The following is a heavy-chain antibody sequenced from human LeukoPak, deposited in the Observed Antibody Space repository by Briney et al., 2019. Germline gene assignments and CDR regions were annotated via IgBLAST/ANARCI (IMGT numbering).Heavy chain of an antibody. J-gene: IGHJ4*02. D-gene: IGHD3-10*01. CDR3: SGSYYNFDLDY. CDR1: GDSISGYY. V-gene: IGHV4-59*06. CDR2: IYYTGST. Sequence: SETLSLTCTVSGDSISGYYWSWIRQPPGKGLEWIGYIYYTGSTYYNPSLKSRVTISVDTSKNQFSPKLSSVTAADTAVYYCSGSYYNFDLDYWGQGTLVTVSS.